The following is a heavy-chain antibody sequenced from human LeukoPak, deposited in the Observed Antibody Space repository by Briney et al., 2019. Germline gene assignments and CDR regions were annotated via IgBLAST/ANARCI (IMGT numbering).Heavy chain of an antibody. V-gene: IGHV4-39*01. CDR3: ARRRRTGDGGRGWFDP. CDR1: GGSINSSSYY. D-gene: IGHD7-27*01. J-gene: IGHJ5*02. CDR2: FYYTGST. Sequence: PSETLSLTCTVSGGSINSSSYYWGWIRQPPGQGLEWIASFYYTGSTSYNPSLESRVTISVDTSNYQFSLHLSSVTAADTAVFYCARRRRTGDGGRGWFDPWGQGTLVTVSS.